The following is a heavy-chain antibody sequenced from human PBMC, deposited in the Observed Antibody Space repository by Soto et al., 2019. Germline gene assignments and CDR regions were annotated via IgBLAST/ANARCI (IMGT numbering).Heavy chain of an antibody. CDR3: ARSLGRGYGAGAFDI. V-gene: IGHV3-13*05. Sequence: GGPLRHSCASSEFTFSSYDMHWFIQATGKGLDGVAAITTAGDPFYSGSVKGRFTISRENANNSLYLQMNSLRAGDTAIYYCARSLGRGYGAGAFDIWGQGIMVTVSS. D-gene: IGHD5-12*01. CDR1: EFTFSSYD. J-gene: IGHJ3*02. CDR2: ITTAGDP.